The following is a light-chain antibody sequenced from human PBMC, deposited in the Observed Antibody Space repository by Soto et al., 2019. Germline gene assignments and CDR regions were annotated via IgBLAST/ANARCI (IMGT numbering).Light chain of an antibody. CDR1: QSVSSSY. V-gene: IGKV3-20*01. Sequence: EIVLTQSPGTLSVSPGERATLSCRASQSVSSSYLAWYQQKPGQAPRLLIYGASSRATGIPDRFSGSGSGRDFTLTISRLEPEDFAVYYCQHYGSSLWTFGQGTKVEI. J-gene: IGKJ1*01. CDR2: GAS. CDR3: QHYGSSLWT.